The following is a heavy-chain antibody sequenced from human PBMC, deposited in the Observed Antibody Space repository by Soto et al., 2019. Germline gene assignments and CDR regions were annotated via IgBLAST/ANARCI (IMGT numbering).Heavy chain of an antibody. D-gene: IGHD4-17*01. CDR2: IYHSGSA. Sequence: SETLSLTCAVSSGSISSSNWWSWVRQPPGKGLEWIGEIYHSGSANYNPSLKSRVTISVDKSKNQFSLKLSSVTAADTAVYYCARDRVEGYGDYVNAFDIWGQGTMVTVSS. CDR3: ARDRVEGYGDYVNAFDI. V-gene: IGHV4-4*02. J-gene: IGHJ3*02. CDR1: SGSISSSNW.